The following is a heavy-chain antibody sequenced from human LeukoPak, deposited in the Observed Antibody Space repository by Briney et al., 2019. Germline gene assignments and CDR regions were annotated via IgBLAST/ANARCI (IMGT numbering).Heavy chain of an antibody. V-gene: IGHV4-4*02. D-gene: IGHD3-9*01. Sequence: SGTLSLTCAVSGGSISSSNWWSWVRQPPGKGLEWIGEIYHSGSTNYNPSLKSRVTISVDTSKNQFSLKLSSVTAADTAVYYCASLSDGSPFDYWGQGTLVTVSS. CDR3: ASLSDGSPFDY. CDR2: IYHSGST. J-gene: IGHJ4*02. CDR1: GGSISSSNW.